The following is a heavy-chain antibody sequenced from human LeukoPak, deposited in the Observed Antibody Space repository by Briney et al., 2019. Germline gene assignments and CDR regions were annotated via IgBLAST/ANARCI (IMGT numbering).Heavy chain of an antibody. CDR2: ISVYNGHT. CDR1: GYTFTSYG. J-gene: IGHJ3*02. CDR3: ARVRPHSSGWYSAAFDI. V-gene: IGHV1-18*01. D-gene: IGHD6-19*01. Sequence: ASVKVSCKASGYTFTSYGISWVRQAPGQGLEWLGWISVYNGHTNYAQKLQGRVTMTTDTSTTTAYMELRTLRSDDTAVYYCARVRPHSSGWYSAAFDIWGQGTMVTVSS.